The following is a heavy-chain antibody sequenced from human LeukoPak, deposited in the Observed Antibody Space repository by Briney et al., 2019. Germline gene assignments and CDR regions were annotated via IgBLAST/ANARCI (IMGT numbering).Heavy chain of an antibody. V-gene: IGHV3-23*01. D-gene: IGHD6-19*01. CDR2: LSGSGGNT. CDR3: AKELSGGWPFDY. Sequence: GGSLRHSCAASGFTFSSYAMSWVRQAPGKGLEWVSGLSGSGGNTIYADSVKGRFTISRDNSKNTVFLQMNSLRAEDTAVYYCAKELSGGWPFDYWGQGALVTVSS. J-gene: IGHJ4*02. CDR1: GFTFSSYA.